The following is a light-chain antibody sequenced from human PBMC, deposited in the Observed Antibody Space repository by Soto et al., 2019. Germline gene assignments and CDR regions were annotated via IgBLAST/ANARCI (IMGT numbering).Light chain of an antibody. CDR2: GNG. V-gene: IGLV1-40*01. J-gene: IGLJ1*01. CDR3: CSLTTSHTYV. CDR1: SSSIGAGYE. Sequence: QSVLTQPPSVSGAPGQRVTISCSGTSSSIGAGYEVHWYHQLPGTAPKLVVSGNGNRPSGVPDRLSASKSGTSASLAITGLQAEDEGHYYCCSLTTSHTYVFGSGTKLTVL.